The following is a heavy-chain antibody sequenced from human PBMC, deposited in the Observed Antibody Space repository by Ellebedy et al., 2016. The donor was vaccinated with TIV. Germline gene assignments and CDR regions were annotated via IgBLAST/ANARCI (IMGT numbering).Heavy chain of an antibody. CDR1: GFTFSDYF. V-gene: IGHV3-23*01. CDR3: AKMSWWGGFDY. J-gene: IGHJ4*02. CDR2: LSGSGIAT. D-gene: IGHD2-15*01. Sequence: GESLKISCAASGFTFSDYFMSRVRQAPGKGLEWVSGLSGSGIATYYAGSVKGRFTISRDNSKKTLYMQMNSLRDNDTAIYYCAKMSWWGGFDYWGQGTLVTVSS.